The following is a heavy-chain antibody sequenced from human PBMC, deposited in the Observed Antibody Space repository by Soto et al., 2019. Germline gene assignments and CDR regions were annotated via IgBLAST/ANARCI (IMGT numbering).Heavy chain of an antibody. D-gene: IGHD6-6*01. CDR3: AREEYSSSSGFVYYYYMDV. CDR1: GFNFSSYS. V-gene: IGHV3-48*01. J-gene: IGHJ6*03. CDR2: ISSSSSTI. Sequence: GGSMRLSSAASGFNFSSYSMNWVRQATGKGLEWVSYISSSSSTIYYADSVKGRFTISRDNAKNSLYLQMNSLRAEDTAVYYCAREEYSSSSGFVYYYYMDVWGKGTTVTVSS.